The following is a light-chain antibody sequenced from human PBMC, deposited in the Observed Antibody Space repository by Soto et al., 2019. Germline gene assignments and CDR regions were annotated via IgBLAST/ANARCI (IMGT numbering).Light chain of an antibody. CDR1: QSISRW. V-gene: IGKV1-5*01. CDR2: DAS. J-gene: IGKJ1*01. CDR3: QQYESYSPAGKT. Sequence: DIQMTQSPATLSASVGDRVTVTCRASQSISRWLAWYQQKPGKAPKLLIFDASNLEGGVPSRFSGSGSGTEFSLTISILQPDDFATYYCQQYESYSPAGKTFGQGTKVEVK.